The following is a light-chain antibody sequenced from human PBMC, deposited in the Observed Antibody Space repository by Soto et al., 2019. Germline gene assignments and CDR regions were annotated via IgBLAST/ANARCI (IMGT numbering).Light chain of an antibody. V-gene: IGKV3-15*01. CDR1: RSAASN. CDR3: QQYNYWPWT. Sequence: ETVMTQSPATLSVSPGERATLSCRASRSAASNLAWYQHKPGQAPRLLIYGSSTRATGIPARLSGSGSGTEFTLTISSLHSEDFAIYYCQQYNYWPWTFGQGTKVEIK. J-gene: IGKJ1*01. CDR2: GSS.